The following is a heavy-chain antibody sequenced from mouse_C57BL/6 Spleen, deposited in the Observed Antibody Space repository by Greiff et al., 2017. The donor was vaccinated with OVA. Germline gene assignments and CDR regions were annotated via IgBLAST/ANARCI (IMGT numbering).Heavy chain of an antibody. CDR2: IYPSDSET. V-gene: IGHV1-61*01. CDR3: ARRYYGRGYFDV. D-gene: IGHD1-1*01. CDR1: GYTFTSYW. J-gene: IGHJ1*03. Sequence: QVQLQQPGAELVRPGSSVKLSCKASGYTFTSYWMDWVKQRPGQGLEWIGNIYPSDSETHYNQKFKDKATLTVDKSSSTAYMQLSSLTSEDSAVYYCARRYYGRGYFDVWGTGTTVTVSS.